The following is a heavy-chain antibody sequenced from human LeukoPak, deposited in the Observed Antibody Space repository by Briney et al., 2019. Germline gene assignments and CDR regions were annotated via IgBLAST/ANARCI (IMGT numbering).Heavy chain of an antibody. J-gene: IGHJ4*02. D-gene: IGHD5-18*01. CDR3: ARDAGYGYDRFDY. V-gene: IGHV3-7*01. Sequence: PGGSLRVSCAASGFIFSSYWMAWVRQAPGKGLEWVANIKEDGSDKNYVDSVKGRFTISRDNAKNSLYLQMNSLRAEDTAVYYCARDAGYGYDRFDYWGQGTQVTVSS. CDR2: IKEDGSDK. CDR1: GFIFSSYW.